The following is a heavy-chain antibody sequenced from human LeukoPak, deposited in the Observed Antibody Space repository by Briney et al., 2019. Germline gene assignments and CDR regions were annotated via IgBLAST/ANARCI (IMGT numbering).Heavy chain of an antibody. CDR2: ISWNSGNI. CDR3: AKSRGESNDYYVFDI. J-gene: IGHJ3*02. CDR1: GFTFDDYA. D-gene: IGHD3-22*01. Sequence: GRSLRLSCAASGFTFDDYAMHWVRQPPGKGLEWVSSISWNSGNIGYADSVKGRFTISRDNAGNSLFLQMNSLRPEDTALYYCAKSRGESNDYYVFDIWGQGTMVSVSS. V-gene: IGHV3-9*01.